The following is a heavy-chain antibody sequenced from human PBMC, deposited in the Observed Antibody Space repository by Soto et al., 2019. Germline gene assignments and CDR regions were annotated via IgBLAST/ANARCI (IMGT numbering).Heavy chain of an antibody. Sequence: SETLSLTCSVSGGSISSGGYYWSWIRQHPGKGLEWIGYIYYSGSTYYTPSLKSRVTIAVDTSENQFSLKLSSVAAADTVVYFCARDHYYGTHGGWFDPWGQGTLVTVSS. CDR1: GGSISSGGYY. J-gene: IGHJ5*02. V-gene: IGHV4-31*03. CDR2: IYYSGST. D-gene: IGHD3-10*01. CDR3: ARDHYYGTHGGWFDP.